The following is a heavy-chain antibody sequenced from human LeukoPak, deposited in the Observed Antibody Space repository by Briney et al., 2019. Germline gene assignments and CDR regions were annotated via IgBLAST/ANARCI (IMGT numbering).Heavy chain of an antibody. V-gene: IGHV1-24*01. CDR3: ATEGDYGDHRTFDY. CDR1: GYTLTELS. CDR2: FDPEDGET. D-gene: IGHD4-17*01. Sequence: ASVKVSCKVSGYTLTELSMRWVRQAPGKGLEWMGGFDPEDGETIYAQKFQGRVTMTEDTSTDTAYMELSSLRSEDTPVYYCATEGDYGDHRTFDYWGQGTLVTVSS. J-gene: IGHJ4*02.